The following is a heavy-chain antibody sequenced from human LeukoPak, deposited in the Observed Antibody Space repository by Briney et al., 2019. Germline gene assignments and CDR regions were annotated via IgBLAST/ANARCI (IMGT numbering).Heavy chain of an antibody. J-gene: IGHJ5*02. CDR1: GGSISSGSYC. D-gene: IGHD3-22*01. CDR3: ARGEYYDTSGDKKNWFGP. V-gene: IGHV4-61*09. CDR2: IYTSGST. Sequence: SETLSLTCTVSGGSISSGSYCWSWIRQPAGKGLEWIGHIYTSGSTNYSPSLKSRVTISVDTSKNQFSLKLNSVTAADTAVYYCARGEYYDTSGDKKNWFGPWGQGTLVTVSP.